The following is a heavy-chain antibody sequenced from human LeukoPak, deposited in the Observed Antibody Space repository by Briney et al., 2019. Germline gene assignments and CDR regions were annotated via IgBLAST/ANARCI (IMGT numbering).Heavy chain of an antibody. CDR2: IIPIFGTT. CDR3: AGDYDILTGYYHDAFDI. D-gene: IGHD3-9*01. Sequence: SMKVSCKASGGTFSSYSISWVRQAPGQGLEGMGRIIPIFGTTNYAPKFQGRVTITTDESTSTAYLELSSLSSEDTAVYYCAGDYDILTGYYHDAFDIWGQGTMVTVSS. J-gene: IGHJ3*02. V-gene: IGHV1-69*05. CDR1: GGTFSSYS.